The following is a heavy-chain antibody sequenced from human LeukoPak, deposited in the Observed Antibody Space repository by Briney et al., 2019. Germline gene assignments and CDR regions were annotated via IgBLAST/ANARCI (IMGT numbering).Heavy chain of an antibody. CDR3: AREAVAGAFFDY. CDR1: GYTFTSYY. J-gene: IGHJ4*02. CDR2: INPSGGST. V-gene: IGHV1-46*01. Sequence: GASVKVSCKASGYTFTSYYMHWVRQAPGQGLEWMGIINPSGGSTSYAQKFQGRVTMTRDTSTGTVYMELSSLRSEDTAVYYCAREAVAGAFFDYWGQGTLVTVSS. D-gene: IGHD6-19*01.